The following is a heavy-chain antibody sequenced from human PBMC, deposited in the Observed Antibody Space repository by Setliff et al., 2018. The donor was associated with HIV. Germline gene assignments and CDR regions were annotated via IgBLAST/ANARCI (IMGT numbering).Heavy chain of an antibody. CDR1: GFTFSNYW. V-gene: IGHV3-20*04. Sequence: GGSLRLSCAASGFTFSNYWMSWVRQAPGKGLEWVSGINWNGGIINYADSVRGRFTVSRDNAKNTVYLQMNSLRAEDTAVYYCARDRLESLWYGDLHYMDVWGKGTAVTVSS. CDR2: INWNGGII. J-gene: IGHJ6*03. D-gene: IGHD3-10*01. CDR3: ARDRLESLWYGDLHYMDV.